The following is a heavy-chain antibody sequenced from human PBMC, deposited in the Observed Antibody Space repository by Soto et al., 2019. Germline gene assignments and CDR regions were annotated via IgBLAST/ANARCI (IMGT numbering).Heavy chain of an antibody. CDR3: AIVGGNYNYLDS. D-gene: IGHD3-9*01. J-gene: IGHJ4*02. Sequence: EVPLVESGGGLVQPGGSLRLSCEASGFLFNTYWMFWVRQAPRKGLLWVSRIKSDGSSTSYANSVNGRFTISRDNAMNTLYLQMTRLRAEDTAVYYFAIVGGNYNYLDSLGQGILVTVSS. CDR2: IKSDGSST. CDR1: GFLFNTYW. V-gene: IGHV3-74*01.